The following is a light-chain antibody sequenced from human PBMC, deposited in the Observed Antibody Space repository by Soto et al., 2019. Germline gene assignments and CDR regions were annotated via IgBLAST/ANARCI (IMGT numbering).Light chain of an antibody. CDR1: QSVSNSF. V-gene: IGKV3-20*01. CDR2: AAS. CDR3: PEYGQPPRT. J-gene: IGKJ1*01. Sequence: EVVLTQSPGTLSLSPGERASLSCRASQSVSNSFLAWYQQKAGQSPRLLIYAASARAIGIPDRFSGSGSGTNFPPTINRLEPEDFESFYCPEYGQPPRTFGQGTKVEVK.